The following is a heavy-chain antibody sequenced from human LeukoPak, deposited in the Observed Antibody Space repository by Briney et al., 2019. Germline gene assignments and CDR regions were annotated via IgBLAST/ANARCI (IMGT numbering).Heavy chain of an antibody. CDR2: ISYNGSNK. J-gene: IGHJ6*02. CDR3: ANLHCSGGSCYSDYFYGMDV. Sequence: GGSLRLSCVASGFTFSSYGMHWVRQAPGKGLEWVAVISYNGSNKPHADSVKGRFTISRDNSKNTLYLQMNSLRVDDTAVYYCANLHCSGGSCYSDYFYGMDVWGQGTTVTVSS. V-gene: IGHV3-30*18. CDR1: GFTFSSYG. D-gene: IGHD2-15*01.